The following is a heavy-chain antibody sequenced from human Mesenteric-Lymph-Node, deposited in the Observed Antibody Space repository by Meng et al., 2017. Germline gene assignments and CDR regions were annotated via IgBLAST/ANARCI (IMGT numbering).Heavy chain of an antibody. CDR1: GYTFTSYY. CDR2: INPSGGST. Sequence: ASVKVSCKASGYTFTSYYMHWVRQAPGQGLEWMGIINPSGGSTSYAQKFQGRVTMTRDTSTSTAYMELSRLRSDDTAVYYCARSTRGYCSGGSCYNYWGQGTLVTVSS. D-gene: IGHD2-15*01. CDR3: ARSTRGYCSGGSCYNY. V-gene: IGHV1-46*01. J-gene: IGHJ4*02.